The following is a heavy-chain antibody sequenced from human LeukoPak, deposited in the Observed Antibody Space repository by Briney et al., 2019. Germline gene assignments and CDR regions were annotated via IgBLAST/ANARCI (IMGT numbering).Heavy chain of an antibody. V-gene: IGHV4-59*01. CDR2: IHNYGSI. CDR3: AALGQVKDWFDP. J-gene: IGHJ5*02. D-gene: IGHD2-21*01. Sequence: SETLSLTCTVSGASISSYYWSWIRQPPGKGLEWIGYIHNYGSINYKASLKSRVTISVDTSRSQFSLKLTSVTAADTAVYYCAALGQVKDWFDPWGQGFLVTVSS. CDR1: GASISSYY.